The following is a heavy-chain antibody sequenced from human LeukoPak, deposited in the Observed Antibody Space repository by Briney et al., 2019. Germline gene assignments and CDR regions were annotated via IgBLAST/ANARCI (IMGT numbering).Heavy chain of an antibody. Sequence: PGGSLRLSCAASGFTFSSYGMHWVRQAPGKGREWVAFIRYDGSNKYYADSVKGRFTISRDNSKNTLYLQMNSLRAEDTAVYYCAKDKGVGSRLGALSHTSDYWGQGTLVTVSS. CDR2: IRYDGSNK. J-gene: IGHJ4*02. D-gene: IGHD3-16*02. CDR3: AKDKGVGSRLGALSHTSDY. CDR1: GFTFSSYG. V-gene: IGHV3-30*02.